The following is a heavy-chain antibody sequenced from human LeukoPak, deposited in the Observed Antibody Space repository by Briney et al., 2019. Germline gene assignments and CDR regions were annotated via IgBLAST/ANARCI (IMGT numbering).Heavy chain of an antibody. CDR1: GFTFSTYS. D-gene: IGHD5-24*01. CDR3: ARENREGYNNDY. J-gene: IGHJ4*02. CDR2: ISGSSSTI. Sequence: GGSLRLSCLASGFTFSTYSMSWVRQAPGRGLEWVSFISGSSSTINYADSVKGRFTISRDNAKNSLYLQMNSLRDEDSAVYYCARENREGYNNDYWGQGTLVTVSS. V-gene: IGHV3-48*02.